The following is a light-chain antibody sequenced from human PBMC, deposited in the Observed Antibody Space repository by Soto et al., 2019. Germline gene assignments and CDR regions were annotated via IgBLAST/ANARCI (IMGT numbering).Light chain of an antibody. CDR2: AAS. V-gene: IGKV1-9*01. CDR3: QQLYRYPIT. J-gene: IGKJ5*01. CDR1: QGISSY. Sequence: DIQLTQSPSSLSASVGDGVTITCRASQGISSYLAWYQQKPGKAPKLLIYAASTLQSGVPSRFSGTASGTDFTLTISSLQPEDFATYYCQQLYRYPITFGQGTRLEIK.